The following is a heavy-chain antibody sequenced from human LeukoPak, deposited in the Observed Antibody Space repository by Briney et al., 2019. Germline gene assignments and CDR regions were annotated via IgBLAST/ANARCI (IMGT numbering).Heavy chain of an antibody. CDR2: IYYSGST. V-gene: IGHV4-59*01. J-gene: IGHJ4*02. CDR3: ARTYYDFWSGYSSFDY. CDR1: GGSISSYY. Sequence: PSETLSLTCTVSGGSISSYYWSWIRQPPGKGLEWIGYIYYSGSTNYNPSLKSRVTISVGTSKNQFSLKLSSVTAADTAVYYCARTYYDFWSGYSSFDYWGQGTLVTVSS. D-gene: IGHD3-3*01.